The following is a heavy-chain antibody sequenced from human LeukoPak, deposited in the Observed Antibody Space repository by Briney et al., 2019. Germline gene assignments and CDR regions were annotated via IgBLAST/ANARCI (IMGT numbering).Heavy chain of an antibody. CDR3: ARDLADYYDSSGAFDI. CDR1: GFTFSSYW. J-gene: IGHJ3*02. D-gene: IGHD3-22*01. CDR2: IKQDGSEK. V-gene: IGHV3-7*01. Sequence: PGGSLRLSCAASGFTFSSYWMSWVRQAPGKGLEWVANIKQDGSEKYYVDSVKGRFTISRDNAKNSLYLQMNSLRAEDTAVYYCARDLADYYDSSGAFDIWGQGTMVTVSS.